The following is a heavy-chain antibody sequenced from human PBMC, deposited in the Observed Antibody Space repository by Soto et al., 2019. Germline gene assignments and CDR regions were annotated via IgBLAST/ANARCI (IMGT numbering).Heavy chain of an antibody. Sequence: EVQLVESGGGLVKPGGSLRLSCETSGFTFSAYSMNWVRQAPGRGLEFVSSITSNNIYYADSVRGRFTISRDNAKNSLYLQMTNLRDVDTDVYYCARPDGYFYYMDVWGKGTTVTVSS. V-gene: IGHV3-21*01. CDR2: ITSNNI. CDR1: GFTFSAYS. J-gene: IGHJ6*03. CDR3: ARPDGYFYYMDV.